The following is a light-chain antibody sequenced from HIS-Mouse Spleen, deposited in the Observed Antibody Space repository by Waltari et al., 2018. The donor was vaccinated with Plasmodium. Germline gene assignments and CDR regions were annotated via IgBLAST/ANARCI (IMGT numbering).Light chain of an antibody. CDR1: QSVSSN. CDR2: GAS. J-gene: IGKJ4*01. CDR3: QQYNNWPPLT. V-gene: IGKV3-15*01. Sequence: EIVMTQSPATLSVSPEERATLSCRASQSVSSNLAWYQQKPGQAPRPLIYGASTRATGIPARFSGSGSGTEFTLTISSLQSEDFAVYYCQQYNNWPPLTFGGGTKVEIK.